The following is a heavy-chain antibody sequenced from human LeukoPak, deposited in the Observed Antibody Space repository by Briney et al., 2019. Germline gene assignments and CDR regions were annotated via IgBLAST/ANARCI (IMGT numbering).Heavy chain of an antibody. CDR1: GYTLTELS. CDR2: FDPEDGET. Sequence: ASVKVSCKVSGYTLTELSMHWVRQAPGKGLEWMGGFDPEDGETIYAQKSQGRVTMTEDTSTDTAYMELSSLRPDDTALYYCARVRTDSSGYYYEGYDYWGQGTLVTVFS. D-gene: IGHD3-22*01. CDR3: ARVRTDSSGYYYEGYDY. V-gene: IGHV1-24*01. J-gene: IGHJ4*02.